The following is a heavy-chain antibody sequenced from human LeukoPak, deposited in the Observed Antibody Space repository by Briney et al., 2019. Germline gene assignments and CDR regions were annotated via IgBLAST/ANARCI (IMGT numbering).Heavy chain of an antibody. CDR1: GGSISSGSYY. V-gene: IGHV4-61*02. CDR3: ASSPLYDSSGYFSYDY. Sequence: SQTLSLTCTVSGGSISSGSYYWSWIRQPAGKGLEWIGRIYTSGSTNYNPSLKSRVTISVDTSKNQFSLKLSSVTAADTAVYYCASSPLYDSSGYFSYDYWGQGTLVTVSS. CDR2: IYTSGST. D-gene: IGHD3-22*01. J-gene: IGHJ4*02.